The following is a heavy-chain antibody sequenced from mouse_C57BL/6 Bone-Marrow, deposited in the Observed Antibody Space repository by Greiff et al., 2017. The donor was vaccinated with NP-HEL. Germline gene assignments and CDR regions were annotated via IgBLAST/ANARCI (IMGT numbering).Heavy chain of an antibody. V-gene: IGHV5-17*01. CDR2: ISSGSSTI. Sequence: EVKVVESGGGLVKPGGSLKLSCAASGFTFSDYGMHWVRQAPEKGLEWVAYISSGSSTIYYADTVKGRFTISRDNAKNTLFLQMTSLRSEDTAMYYCARPRSPYAMDYWGQGTSVTVSS. CDR3: ARPRSPYAMDY. J-gene: IGHJ4*01. CDR1: GFTFSDYG.